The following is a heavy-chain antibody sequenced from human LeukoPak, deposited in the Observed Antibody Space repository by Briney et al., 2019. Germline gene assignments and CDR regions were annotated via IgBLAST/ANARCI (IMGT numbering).Heavy chain of an antibody. CDR3: AKDQLDLPYYYYGMDV. V-gene: IGHV3-23*01. Sequence: PGGSLRLSCAASGFTFSSYAMNWVRQAPGKGLEWVSAISGSGGSTYYADSVKGRFTISRDNSKNTLYLQMNSLRAEDTAVYYWAKDQLDLPYYYYGMDVWGQGTTVTVSS. CDR1: GFTFSSYA. J-gene: IGHJ6*02. CDR2: ISGSGGST. D-gene: IGHD6-13*01.